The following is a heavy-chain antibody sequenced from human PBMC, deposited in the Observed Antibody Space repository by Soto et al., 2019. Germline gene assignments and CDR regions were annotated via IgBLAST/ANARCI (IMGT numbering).Heavy chain of an antibody. V-gene: IGHV4-34*01. CDR2: INHSGST. CDR1: GGSFSGYY. D-gene: IGHD1-26*01. CDR3: AGGGVGAWGYYYYYGMDV. J-gene: IGHJ6*02. Sequence: SETLSLTCAVYGGSFSGYYWSWIRQPPGKGLEWIGEINHSGSTNYNPSLKSRVTISVDTSKNQFSLKLSSVTAADTAVYYCAGGGVGAWGYYYYYGMDVWGQGTTVTVSS.